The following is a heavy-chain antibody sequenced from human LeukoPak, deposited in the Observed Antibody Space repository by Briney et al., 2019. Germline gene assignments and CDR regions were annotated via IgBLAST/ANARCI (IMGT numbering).Heavy chain of an antibody. Sequence: GGSLRLSCAASGFTFARYSMNWVRQAPGKGLEWGSSISSSSNIDYADSVMCRFTISRDNHKNSMYMQMNSLRAEETAVYYCVRAVEYYYDSSGYAVDYWGQGTLVTVSS. CDR2: ISSSSNI. J-gene: IGHJ4*02. D-gene: IGHD3-22*01. CDR3: VRAVEYYYDSSGYAVDY. CDR1: GFTFARYS. V-gene: IGHV3-21*01.